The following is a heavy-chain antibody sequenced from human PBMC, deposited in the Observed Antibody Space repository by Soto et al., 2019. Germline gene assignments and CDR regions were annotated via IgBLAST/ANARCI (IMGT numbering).Heavy chain of an antibody. CDR2: ISAYNGNT. Sequence: ALVELSCKASGDTFTSSGISWVRQAPGQGLEWMGWISAYNGNTNYAQKLQGRVTMTTDTSTSTAYMELRSLRVEDTAVYYCARDGGDFDYWGQGTLVTVSS. D-gene: IGHD3-16*01. CDR1: GDTFTSSG. V-gene: IGHV1-18*01. CDR3: ARDGGDFDY. J-gene: IGHJ4*02.